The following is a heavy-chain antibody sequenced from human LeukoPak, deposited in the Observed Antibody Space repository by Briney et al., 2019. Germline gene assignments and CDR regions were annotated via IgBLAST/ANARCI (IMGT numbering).Heavy chain of an antibody. CDR1: GFTFDDYA. D-gene: IGHD3-10*01. Sequence: GGSLRLSCAASGFTFDDYAMHWVRQPPGKGLEWVSLISGDGGSTYYADSVKGRFTISRDNSKNSLYLQMNSLRTEDTALYYCAKDMWRFGELDYDYWGQGTLVTVSS. V-gene: IGHV3-43*02. CDR2: ISGDGGST. J-gene: IGHJ4*02. CDR3: AKDMWRFGELDYDY.